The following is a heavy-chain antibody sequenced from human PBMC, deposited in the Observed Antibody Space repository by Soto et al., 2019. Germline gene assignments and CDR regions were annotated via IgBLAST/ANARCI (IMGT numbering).Heavy chain of an antibody. CDR3: ARDSGRRGVGPSSGWYRYYYGMDV. CDR1: GGSISSYY. Sequence: PLETLSLTCTVSGGSISSYYWSWIRQPPGKGLEWIGYIYYSGSTNYNPSLKSRVTISVDTSKNQFSLKLSSVTAADTAVYYCARDSGRRGVGPSSGWYRYYYGMDVWGQGTTVTVSS. CDR2: IYYSGST. V-gene: IGHV4-59*01. J-gene: IGHJ6*02. D-gene: IGHD6-19*01.